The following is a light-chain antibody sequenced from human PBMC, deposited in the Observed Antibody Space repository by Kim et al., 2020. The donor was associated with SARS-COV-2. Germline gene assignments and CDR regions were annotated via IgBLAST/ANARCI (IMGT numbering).Light chain of an antibody. V-gene: IGKV1-9*01. CDR2: GVS. J-gene: IGKJ4*01. CDR3: QQTNSYPLT. CDR1: HDIGSF. Sequence: STSIGDRVTITCRASHDIGSFLSWYQQKPGKAPRLLIYGVSTLQSGVPSRFSGGGSVKQFTLTIAGLQSEDFGIYYCQQTNSYPLTFGGGTSWRS.